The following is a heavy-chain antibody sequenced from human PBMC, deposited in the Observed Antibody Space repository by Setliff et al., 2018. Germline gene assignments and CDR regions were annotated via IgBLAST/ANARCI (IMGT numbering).Heavy chain of an antibody. V-gene: IGHV4-34*01. CDR1: GGSFSDYY. J-gene: IGHJ4*02. CDR2: IYYSGST. Sequence: PSETLSLTCAVYGGSFSDYYWSWIRQSPGKGLEWIGYIYYSGSTNYNPSLKSRVTISMDTSKNQFPLKVSSVTAADTAVYYCARSFSRREKFLLDYWGQGALVTVSS. CDR3: ARSFSRREKFLLDY.